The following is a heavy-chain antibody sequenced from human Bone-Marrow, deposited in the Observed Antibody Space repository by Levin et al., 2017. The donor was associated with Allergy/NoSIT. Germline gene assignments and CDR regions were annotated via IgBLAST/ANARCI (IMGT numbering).Heavy chain of an antibody. D-gene: IGHD4-17*01. V-gene: IGHV3-15*07. CDR3: TTRLAGYGDADYYYYGMDV. Sequence: GGSLRLSCAASGFTFSNAWMNWVRQAPGKGLEWVGRIKSKTDGGTTDYAAPVKGRFTISRDDSKNTLYLQMNSLKTEDTAVYYCTTRLAGYGDADYYYYGMDVWGQGTTVTVSS. CDR2: IKSKTDGGTT. CDR1: GFTFSNAW. J-gene: IGHJ6*02.